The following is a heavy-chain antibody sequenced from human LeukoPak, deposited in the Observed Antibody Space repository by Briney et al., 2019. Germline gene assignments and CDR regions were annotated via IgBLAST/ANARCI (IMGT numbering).Heavy chain of an antibody. J-gene: IGHJ4*02. CDR1: GFTFDDYA. CDR2: ISGDGGST. Sequence: PGGSLRLSCAASGFTFDDYAMHWVRQAPGKGLEWVSLISGDGGSTYYADSVKGRFTISRDNSKNSLYLQMNSLRTEDTALYYCAKVLDCDGDCYSFDYWGQGTLVTVSS. CDR3: AKVLDCDGDCYSFDY. V-gene: IGHV3-43*02. D-gene: IGHD2-21*02.